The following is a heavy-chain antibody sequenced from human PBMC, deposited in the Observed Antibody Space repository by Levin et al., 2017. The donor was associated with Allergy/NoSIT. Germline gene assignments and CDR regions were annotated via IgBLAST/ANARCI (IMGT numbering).Heavy chain of an antibody. CDR3: ASIGSGSYTVY. Sequence: GGSLRLSCAASGFTFSDYYMSWIRQAPGKGLEWVSYISSSSSYTNYADSVKGRFTISRDNAKNSLYLQMNSLRAEDTAVYYCASIGSGSYTVYWGQGTLVTVSS. J-gene: IGHJ4*02. D-gene: IGHD3-10*01. V-gene: IGHV3-11*03. CDR2: ISSSSSYT. CDR1: GFTFSDYY.